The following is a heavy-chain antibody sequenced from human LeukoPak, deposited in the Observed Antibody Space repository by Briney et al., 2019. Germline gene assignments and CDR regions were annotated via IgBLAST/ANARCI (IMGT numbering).Heavy chain of an antibody. CDR2: VYYSGST. CDR3: ASVYSSSSRVSYGMDV. CDR1: GGSVSSYF. Sequence: SETLSLTCTVSGGSVSSYFWSWIRQPPGKGLEWIGYVYYSGSTNYNPSLKSRVTISVDTSKNQFPLKLSSVTAADTAVYYCASVYSSSSRVSYGMDVWGQGTTVTVSS. V-gene: IGHV4-59*08. D-gene: IGHD6-6*01. J-gene: IGHJ6*02.